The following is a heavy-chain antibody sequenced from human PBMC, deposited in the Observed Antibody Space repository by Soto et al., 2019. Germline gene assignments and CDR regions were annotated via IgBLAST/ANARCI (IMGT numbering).Heavy chain of an antibody. CDR2: ITGSGGGT. J-gene: IGHJ4*02. CDR1: GFTFSNYA. CDR3: AKRPLTAAGFDY. Sequence: EVQLLESGGGLVQPGGSLRLSCAASGFTFSNYAMTWVRQAPGKGLEWVSVITGSGGGTYFVDSVKGRFTISRDNSKNTVYLQMNSLRVEDTAVYYCAKRPLTAAGFDYWGQGTLVTASS. V-gene: IGHV3-23*01. D-gene: IGHD6-13*01.